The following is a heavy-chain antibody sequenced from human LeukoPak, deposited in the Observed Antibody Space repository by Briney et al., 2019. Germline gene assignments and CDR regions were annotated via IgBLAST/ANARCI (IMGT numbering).Heavy chain of an antibody. CDR1: GFTFSNYA. V-gene: IGHV3-23*01. Sequence: GGSLRLSCAASGFTFSNYAMSWVRQAPGKELEWFSAITDSGGDTYHADSVKGRFTISRDNSKNTLDLQMSSLRAEDTAVYYCAKGSASSRPYYFDYWGQGALVTVSS. D-gene: IGHD2-15*01. J-gene: IGHJ4*02. CDR3: AKGSASSRPYYFDY. CDR2: ITDSGGDT.